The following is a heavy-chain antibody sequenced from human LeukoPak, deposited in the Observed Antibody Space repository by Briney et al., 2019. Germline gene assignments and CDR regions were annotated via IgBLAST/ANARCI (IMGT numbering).Heavy chain of an antibody. V-gene: IGHV3-21*06. CDR1: GFTFSTYS. J-gene: IGHJ4*02. D-gene: IGHD2-2*02. Sequence: GGSLRLSCAASGFTFSTYSMNWVRQAPGKGLEWVSSISTTSTYIHYADSVKGRFTISRDNAENSLYLQMNSLRPEDTATYYCAKVKYTGYSPTHFFDFWGQGTRVTVSS. CDR3: AKVKYTGYSPTHFFDF. CDR2: ISTTSTYI.